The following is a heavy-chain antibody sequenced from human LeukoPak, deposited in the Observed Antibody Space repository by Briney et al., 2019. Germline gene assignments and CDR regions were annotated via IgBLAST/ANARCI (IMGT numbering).Heavy chain of an antibody. CDR1: GFPFSETA. V-gene: IGHV3-23*01. CDR2: ITRGGSP. D-gene: IGHD3-22*01. Sequence: PGGSLRLSCVASGFPFSETAMTWVRQAPGKGLEWLSVITRGGSPYYADSVKGRFTISRDNARNTVHLQLNSLRNEDTALYYCAKEHLKYANDNRGSFDYWGQGTLVTVSS. CDR3: AKEHLKYANDNRGSFDY. J-gene: IGHJ4*02.